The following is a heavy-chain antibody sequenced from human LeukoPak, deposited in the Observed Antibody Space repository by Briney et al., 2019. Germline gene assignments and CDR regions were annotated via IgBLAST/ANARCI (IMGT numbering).Heavy chain of an antibody. CDR3: ARGKQGMDTDFYYYGMDV. J-gene: IGHJ6*02. CDR2: IYSGGST. V-gene: IGHV3-53*04. D-gene: IGHD7-27*01. Sequence: GGSLRLSCAASEFTFSTYGMHWVRQAPGKGLEWVSVIYSGGSTYYADSVKGRFTISRHNSKNTLYLQMNSLRAEDTAVYYCARGKQGMDTDFYYYGMDVWGQGTTVTVSS. CDR1: EFTFSTYG.